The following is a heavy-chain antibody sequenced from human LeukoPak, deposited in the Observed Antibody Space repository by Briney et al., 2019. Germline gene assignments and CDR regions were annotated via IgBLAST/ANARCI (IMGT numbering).Heavy chain of an antibody. CDR1: GGTFSSYA. J-gene: IGHJ5*02. CDR2: IIPIFGIA. V-gene: IGHV1-69*04. D-gene: IGHD6-25*01. CDR3: ARDRSARPPRPLNWFDP. Sequence: SVKVSCKASGGTFSSYAISWVRQAPRQGLEWMGRIIPIFGIANYAQKFQGRVTITADKSTSTAYMELSSLRSEDTAVYYCARDRSARPPRPLNWFDPWGQGTLVTVSS.